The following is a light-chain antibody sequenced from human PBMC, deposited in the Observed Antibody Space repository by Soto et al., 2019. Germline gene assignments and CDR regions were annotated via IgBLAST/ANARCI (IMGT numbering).Light chain of an antibody. J-gene: IGLJ1*01. V-gene: IGLV2-8*01. CDR1: SSDVGGYNY. CDR3: SSYAGTNRV. CDR2: EVS. Sequence: QSALTQPPSAPGSPGQSVTISCTGTSSDVGGYNYVPWYQQHPGKAPKLMIYEVSKRPSGVPDRFSGSKSGNTASLTVSGLQAEDEADYYCSSYAGTNRVFGTGTKLTVL.